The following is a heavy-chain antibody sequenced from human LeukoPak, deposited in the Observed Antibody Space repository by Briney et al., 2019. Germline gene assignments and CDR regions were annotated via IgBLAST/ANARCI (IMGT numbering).Heavy chain of an antibody. CDR3: ARVDSSSWYGDFDY. J-gene: IGHJ4*02. CDR2: INPNSGGT. D-gene: IGHD6-13*01. Sequence: ASVKVSCKASGYTFTGYYMHWVRQAPGQGLEWMGWINPNSGGTNYAQKFQGRVTMTRDTSISTAYMELSRLRSDDTAVYYCARVDSSSWYGDFDYWGQGTLVTASS. CDR1: GYTFTGYY. V-gene: IGHV1-2*02.